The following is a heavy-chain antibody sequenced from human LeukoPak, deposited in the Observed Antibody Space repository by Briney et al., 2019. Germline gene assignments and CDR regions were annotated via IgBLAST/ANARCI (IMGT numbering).Heavy chain of an antibody. D-gene: IGHD4-17*01. CDR3: ARSGGGDYEYYFDY. CDR1: GFTVSSNY. CDR2: IYSAGST. Sequence: GGSLRLSCAASGFTVSSNYMSWVRQAPGKGLEWVSVIYSAGSTYYADSVKGRFTISRDNSKNTLYLQMNSLRAEDTAVYYCARSGGGDYEYYFDYWGQGTLVTVSS. J-gene: IGHJ4*02. V-gene: IGHV3-53*01.